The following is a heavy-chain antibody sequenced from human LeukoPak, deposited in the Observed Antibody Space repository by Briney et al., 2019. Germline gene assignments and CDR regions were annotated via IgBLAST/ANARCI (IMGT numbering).Heavy chain of an antibody. D-gene: IGHD3-3*01. CDR1: EFTFSSYN. J-gene: IGHJ4*02. V-gene: IGHV3-21*01. CDR2: ISSSSTYI. Sequence: GGSLRLSCVASEFTFSSYNMNWVRQAPGKGLEWVSSISSSSTYIYYADSVKGRFTISRDNAKNSLYLQMNNLRAEDTAVYYCARGIFWSGYFSNLHFDYWGQGTLVTVSS. CDR3: ARGIFWSGYFSNLHFDY.